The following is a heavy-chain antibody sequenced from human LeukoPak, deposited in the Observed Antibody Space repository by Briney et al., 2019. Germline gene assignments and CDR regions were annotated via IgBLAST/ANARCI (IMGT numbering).Heavy chain of an antibody. D-gene: IGHD6-13*01. CDR1: GFTFSSYA. Sequence: GGSLRLSCAASGFTFSSYAMSWVRQAPGKGLEWVSAISGSGGSTYYADSVKGRFTISRDNSKNTLYLQMNSLRAEDTAVYYCAKDLWGVAAAGTNGDYWGQGTLVTVSS. CDR2: ISGSGGST. V-gene: IGHV3-23*01. CDR3: AKDLWGVAAAGTNGDY. J-gene: IGHJ4*02.